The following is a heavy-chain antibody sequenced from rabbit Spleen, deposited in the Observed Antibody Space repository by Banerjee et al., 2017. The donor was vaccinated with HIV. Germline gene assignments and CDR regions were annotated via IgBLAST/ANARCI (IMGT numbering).Heavy chain of an antibody. J-gene: IGHJ4*01. CDR1: GFSFSSSYW. D-gene: IGHD2-1*01. V-gene: IGHV1S45*01. CDR3: ARGPHPAYGDNTL. Sequence: QEQLEESGGDLVQPEGSLTLTCTASGFSFSSSYWTCWVRQAPGKGLEWIACIYVGSSGSTYYASWAKGRFSISKTSSTTLSLQMGSLTAADTATYFCARGPHPAYGDNTLWGPGTLVTVS. CDR2: IYVGSSGST.